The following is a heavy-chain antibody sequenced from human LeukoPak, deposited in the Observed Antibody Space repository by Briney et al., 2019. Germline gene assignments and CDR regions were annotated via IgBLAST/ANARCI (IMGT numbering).Heavy chain of an antibody. J-gene: IGHJ4*02. V-gene: IGHV3-23*01. CDR2: ISGSGGST. CDR1: GFTFSSYA. D-gene: IGHD6-19*01. CDR3: ARDLMLSYSSGWSMFDY. Sequence: GGSLRLSCAASGFTFSSYAMSWVRQAPGKGLEWVSAISGSGGSTYYADSVKGRFTISRDNSKNTLYLQMNSLRAEDTAVYYCARDLMLSYSSGWSMFDYWGQGTLVTVSS.